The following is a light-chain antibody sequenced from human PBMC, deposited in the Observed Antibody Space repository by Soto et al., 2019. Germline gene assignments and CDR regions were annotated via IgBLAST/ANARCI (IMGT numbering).Light chain of an antibody. CDR3: QHYDNLPPT. V-gene: IGKV1-33*01. CDR1: QDIYNS. Sequence: DIPMTQSPSSLSAFVGDRVTITCQASQDIYNSLNWYQQKPGKAPKLLIYAASNLETGVPSRFSGSGSGTDFTFTISSLQPEDIATYYCQHYDNLPPTFGPGTKVDIK. CDR2: AAS. J-gene: IGKJ3*01.